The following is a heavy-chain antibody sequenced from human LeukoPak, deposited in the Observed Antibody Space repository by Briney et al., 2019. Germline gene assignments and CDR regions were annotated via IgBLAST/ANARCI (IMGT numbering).Heavy chain of an antibody. CDR1: GYTFTNYY. CDR2: INCNSGGT. V-gene: IGHV1-2*02. J-gene: IGHJ4*02. CDR3: AREYSSGQN. D-gene: IGHD6-19*01. Sequence: ALVKVSCKASGYTFTNYYMHWVRQAPGQGLEWMGWINCNSGGTNYAQKFQARVTMTKDTSISTAYLELSRLTSDDTAIYYCAREYSSGQNWGQGTLVTVSS.